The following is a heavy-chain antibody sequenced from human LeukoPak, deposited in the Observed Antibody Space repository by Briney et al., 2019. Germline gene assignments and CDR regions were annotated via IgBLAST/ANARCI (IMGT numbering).Heavy chain of an antibody. CDR2: IYHSGTT. V-gene: IGHV4-4*02. CDR1: GGSISSSNW. CDR3: ASRTGYCSSTSCYSFDS. Sequence: SGTLSLTCAVSGGSISSSNWWSWVRQPPGKGLEWIGEIYHSGTTNYNPSLKSRVTMSVDKSKNQFSLKLGSVTAADTAVYYCASRTGYCSSTSCYSFDSWGQGTLVTVSS. J-gene: IGHJ4*02. D-gene: IGHD2-2*02.